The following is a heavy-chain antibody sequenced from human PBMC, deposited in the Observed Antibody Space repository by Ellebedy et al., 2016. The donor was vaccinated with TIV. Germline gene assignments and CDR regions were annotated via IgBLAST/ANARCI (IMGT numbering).Heavy chain of an antibody. D-gene: IGHD3-16*01. CDR3: ARGLGGLDY. CDR1: GGSISSNNYY. Sequence: PSETLSLTCSVSGGSISSNNYYWAWIRQPPEKGLEWFGSLYLIGNTYYNPSLRSRVTISVDTSKNQFSLKLISVTTADTAVYYCARGLGGLDYWGQGSLVTVSS. CDR2: LYLIGNT. V-gene: IGHV4-39*01. J-gene: IGHJ4*02.